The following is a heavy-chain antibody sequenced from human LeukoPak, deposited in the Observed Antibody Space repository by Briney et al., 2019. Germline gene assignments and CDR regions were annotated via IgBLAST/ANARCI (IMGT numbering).Heavy chain of an antibody. J-gene: IGHJ5*02. D-gene: IGHD3-3*01. Sequence: HSGGSPRLSCVGSGFTFSSYAMSWVRQAPGKGLEWVSAISGSGANTYFADSVKGRFTISRDNSKNTVYLQMNSLRAEDTAVYYCAKEEDDIWCGHFCAWGQGTLVTVSS. CDR2: ISGSGANT. CDR3: AKEEDDIWCGHFCA. CDR1: GFTFSSYA. V-gene: IGHV3-23*01.